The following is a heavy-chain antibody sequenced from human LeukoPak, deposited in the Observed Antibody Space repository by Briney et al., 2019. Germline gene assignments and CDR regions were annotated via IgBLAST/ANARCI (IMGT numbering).Heavy chain of an antibody. CDR2: IRAYNGDT. CDR1: GYTFTSYG. D-gene: IGHD1-7*01. J-gene: IGHJ6*02. Sequence: ASVKVSCKASGYTFTSYGISWVRQAPGQGLEWMGWIRAYNGDTNSAQKLHGRVTMTTDTTTSTAYMERRRLRSDDTAVYYCARVLTGTTFYYYYYGMDVWGQGTTVTVSS. CDR3: ARVLTGTTFYYYYYGMDV. V-gene: IGHV1-18*01.